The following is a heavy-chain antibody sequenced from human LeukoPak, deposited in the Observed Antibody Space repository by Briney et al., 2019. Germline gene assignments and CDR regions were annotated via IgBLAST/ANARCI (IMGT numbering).Heavy chain of an antibody. CDR1: GYSFTNYW. CDR3: ARRFRGIGYSYGSSSNYYYYYMDV. J-gene: IGHJ6*03. D-gene: IGHD5-18*01. CDR2: IYPGDSDT. V-gene: IGHV5-51*01. Sequence: GESLKISCKGSGYSFTNYWIGWVRQMPGKGLEWMGIIYPGDSDTKYSPSFQGQVTISADKSISTAYLQWSTLKASDTAIYYCARRFRGIGYSYGSSSNYYYYYMDVWGSGTTVTVSS.